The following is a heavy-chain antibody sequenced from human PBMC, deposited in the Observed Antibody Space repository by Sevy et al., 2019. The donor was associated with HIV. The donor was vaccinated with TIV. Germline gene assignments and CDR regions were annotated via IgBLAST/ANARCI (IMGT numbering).Heavy chain of an antibody. CDR2: INPNSAVT. CDR1: GYTFTDYY. D-gene: IGHD3-22*01. Sequence: ASVKVSCKASGYTFTDYYIHWVRQAPGQGLEWMGWINPNSAVTNYPQKFQGRVTMIRDTSISTAYMELTSLRSDDTAVSYCARKGDDSSASAYDYWGQGTLVTVSS. J-gene: IGHJ4*02. V-gene: IGHV1-2*02. CDR3: ARKGDDSSASAYDY.